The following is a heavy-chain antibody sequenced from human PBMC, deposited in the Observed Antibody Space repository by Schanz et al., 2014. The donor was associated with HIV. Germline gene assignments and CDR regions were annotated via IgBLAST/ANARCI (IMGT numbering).Heavy chain of an antibody. J-gene: IGHJ4*02. Sequence: HVQLVQSGAEVKKTGSPVKVSCKAFGGTLSNYAISWVRQAPGQGLEWLGLIMPKFGTENYAQKYQSRVTLTADATTAYMDLSSLKFEDTAVYYCVRVANYDGDDYYQRSHFDLWGQGTLVTVSS. V-gene: IGHV1-69*01. CDR1: GGTLSNYA. D-gene: IGHD3-22*01. CDR3: VRVANYDGDDYYQRSHFDL. CDR2: IMPKFGTE.